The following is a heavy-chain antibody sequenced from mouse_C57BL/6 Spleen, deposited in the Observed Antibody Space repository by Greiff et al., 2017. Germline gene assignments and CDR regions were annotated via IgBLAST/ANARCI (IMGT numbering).Heavy chain of an antibody. Sequence: EVKLMESEGGLVQPGSSMKLSCTASGFTFSDYYMAWVRQVPEKGLEWVANINYDGSSTYYLDSLKSRFIISRDNAKNILYLQMSSLKSEDTATYYCARGFYYGNYEGAMDYWGQGTSVTVSS. D-gene: IGHD2-1*01. V-gene: IGHV5-16*01. CDR1: GFTFSDYY. J-gene: IGHJ4*01. CDR3: ARGFYYGNYEGAMDY. CDR2: INYDGSST.